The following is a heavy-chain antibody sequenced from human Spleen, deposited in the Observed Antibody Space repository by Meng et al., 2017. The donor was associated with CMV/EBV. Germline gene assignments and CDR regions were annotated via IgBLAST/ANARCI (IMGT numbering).Heavy chain of an antibody. CDR2: ISSSSSTI. CDR1: GFTFSSYA. V-gene: IGHV3-48*04. J-gene: IGHJ6*02. D-gene: IGHD3-3*01. CDR3: ARDGVEKDDFYGMDV. Sequence: GESLKISCAASGFTFSSYAMHWVRQAPGKGLEWVSYISSSSSTIYYADSVKGRFTISRDNAKNSLYLQMNSLRAEDTAVYYCARDGVEKDDFYGMDVWGQGTTVTVSS.